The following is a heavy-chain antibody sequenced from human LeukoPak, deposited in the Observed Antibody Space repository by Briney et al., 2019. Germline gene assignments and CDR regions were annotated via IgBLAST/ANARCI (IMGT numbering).Heavy chain of an antibody. CDR1: GGSISSSSYY. V-gene: IGHV4-39*01. Sequence: SETLSLTCTVSGGSISSSSYYWGWIRQPPGKGLEWIGSIYYSGSTYYNPSLKSRVTISVDTSKNQFSLKLSSVTAADTAVYYCARLPSRYYDSSGYSASIDYWGQGTLVTVSS. D-gene: IGHD3-22*01. CDR3: ARLPSRYYDSSGYSASIDY. J-gene: IGHJ4*02. CDR2: IYYSGST.